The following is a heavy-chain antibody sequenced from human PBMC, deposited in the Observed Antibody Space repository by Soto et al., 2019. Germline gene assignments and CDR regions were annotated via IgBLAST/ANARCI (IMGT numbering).Heavy chain of an antibody. CDR3: AKELGYCSGGSCYDFDY. Sequence: QVQLVESGGGVVQPGRSLRLSCAASGFTFSSYGMHWVRQAPGKGLEWVAVISYDGSNKYYADSVKGRFTISRDNSKNXLYLQMNSLRAEDTAVYYCAKELGYCSGGSCYDFDYWGQGTLVTVSS. J-gene: IGHJ4*02. CDR2: ISYDGSNK. D-gene: IGHD2-15*01. V-gene: IGHV3-30*18. CDR1: GFTFSSYG.